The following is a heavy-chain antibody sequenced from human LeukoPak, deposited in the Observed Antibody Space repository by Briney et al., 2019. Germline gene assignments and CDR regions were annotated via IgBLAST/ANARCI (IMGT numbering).Heavy chain of an antibody. D-gene: IGHD1-1*01. CDR2: ISYDGSNK. CDR3: AKDQLERRKLYYFDY. Sequence: GGSLRLSCAASGFTFSSYGMHWVRQAPGKGLEWVAVISYDGSNKYYADSVKGRFTISRDNSKNTLYLQMNSLGAEDTAVYYCAKDQLERRKLYYFDYWGQGTLVTVSS. CDR1: GFTFSSYG. V-gene: IGHV3-30*18. J-gene: IGHJ4*02.